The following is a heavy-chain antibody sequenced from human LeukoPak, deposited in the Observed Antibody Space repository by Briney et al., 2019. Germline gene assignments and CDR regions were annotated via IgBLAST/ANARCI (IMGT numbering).Heavy chain of an antibody. D-gene: IGHD6-13*01. CDR3: ASVHTAAAGIYYYYRMDV. V-gene: IGHV1-69*04. CDR2: IIPILGIA. CDR1: GGTFSSYA. Sequence: SVKVSCKASGGTFSSYAISWVRQAPGQGLEWMGRIIPILGIANYAQKVQGRVTITADKSTSTGYMELSSLRSEDTAVYYCASVHTAAAGIYYYYRMDVWGQGTTVTVSS. J-gene: IGHJ6*02.